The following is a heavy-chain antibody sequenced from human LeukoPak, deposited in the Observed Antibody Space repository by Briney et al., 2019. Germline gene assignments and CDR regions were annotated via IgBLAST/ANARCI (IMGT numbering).Heavy chain of an antibody. V-gene: IGHV3-23*01. Sequence: GGSLRLSCAASGFTFSTYAMSWVRQAPGKGLGWVSAISGSGGSTYYADSVKGRFTISRDNSKNTLYLQMNSLRAEDTAVYYCAKDINIAVAGTLGHFDYWGQGTLVTVSS. CDR2: ISGSGGST. D-gene: IGHD6-19*01. CDR3: AKDINIAVAGTLGHFDY. J-gene: IGHJ4*02. CDR1: GFTFSTYA.